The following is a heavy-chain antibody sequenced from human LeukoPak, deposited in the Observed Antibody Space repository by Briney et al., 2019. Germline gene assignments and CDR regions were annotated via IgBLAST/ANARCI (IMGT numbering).Heavy chain of an antibody. V-gene: IGHV4-59*11. Sequence: SETLSLTRTVSGGSISSHYWSWIRQPPGKGLEWIGYIYSTWSTNYNPSLKSRVTISVDTSKNQFSLKLSSVTVADTAVYYCARGFSGVTAFDIWGQGTMVTVSS. D-gene: IGHD3-10*01. CDR2: IYSTWST. CDR1: GGSISSHY. J-gene: IGHJ3*02. CDR3: ARGFSGVTAFDI.